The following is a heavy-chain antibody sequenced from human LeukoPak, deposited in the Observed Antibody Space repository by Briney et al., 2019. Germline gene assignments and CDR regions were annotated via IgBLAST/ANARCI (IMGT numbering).Heavy chain of an antibody. Sequence: GGSLRLSCTSSGFSFSDFGMHWVRQAPGKGLEWVAVISYDGSNKYYADSVKGRFTISRDNSKNTLYLQMNSLRAEDTAVYYCARESQAYYYGSGSPNYWGQGTLVTVSS. J-gene: IGHJ4*02. CDR2: ISYDGSNK. CDR1: GFSFSDFG. D-gene: IGHD3-10*01. V-gene: IGHV3-30*03. CDR3: ARESQAYYYGSGSPNY.